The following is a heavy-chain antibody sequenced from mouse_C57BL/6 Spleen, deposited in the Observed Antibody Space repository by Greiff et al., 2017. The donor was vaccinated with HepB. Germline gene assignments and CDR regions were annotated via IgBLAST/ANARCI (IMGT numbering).Heavy chain of an antibody. CDR3: ARGGYYDYDPFDY. D-gene: IGHD2-4*01. CDR2: IHPNSGST. J-gene: IGHJ2*01. CDR1: GYTFTSYW. V-gene: IGHV1-64*01. Sequence: VQLQQPGAELVKPGASVKLSCKASGYTFTSYWMHWVKQRPGQGLEWIGMIHPNSGSTNYNEKFKSKATLTVDKSSSTAYMQLSSLTSEDSAVYYCARGGYYDYDPFDYWGQGTTLTVSS.